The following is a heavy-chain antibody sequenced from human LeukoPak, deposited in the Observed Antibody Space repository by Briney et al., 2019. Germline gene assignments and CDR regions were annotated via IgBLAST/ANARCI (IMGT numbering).Heavy chain of an antibody. CDR3: AKDYDSSGYYISGYDY. Sequence: GGSLRLSCAASGFTFSSYSMNWVRQAPGKGLEWVSSISSSSSYIYYADSVKGRFTISRDNSKNTLYLQMNSLRAEDTAVYYCAKDYDSSGYYISGYDYWGQGTLVTVSS. CDR1: GFTFSSYS. J-gene: IGHJ4*02. D-gene: IGHD3-22*01. CDR2: ISSSSSYI. V-gene: IGHV3-21*04.